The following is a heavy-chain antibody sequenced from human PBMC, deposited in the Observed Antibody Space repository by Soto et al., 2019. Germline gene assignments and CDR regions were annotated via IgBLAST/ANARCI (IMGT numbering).Heavy chain of an antibody. Sequence: QVQLQESGPGLVKPSGTLSLTCAVSGGSISSSNWWSWVRQPPGKGLEWIGEIYHSGSTNYNPSLKSRVTTXXDXSXXQFSLKLSSVTAADTAVYYCARERSAVADPIKRDYWGQGTLVTVSS. CDR3: ARERSAVADPIKRDY. V-gene: IGHV4-4*02. J-gene: IGHJ4*02. CDR2: IYHSGST. CDR1: GGSISSSNW. D-gene: IGHD6-19*01.